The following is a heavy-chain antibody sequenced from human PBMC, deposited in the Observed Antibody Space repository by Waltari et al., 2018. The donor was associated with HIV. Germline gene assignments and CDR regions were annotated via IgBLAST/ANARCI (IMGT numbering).Heavy chain of an antibody. Sequence: QVQLVESGGGVVQPGRSLRLSGGASGFTLSNFARHWVRQAPGKGLEWVAVIWYDGDNKYYADSVKGRFTISRDNSKNTLYLQMNSLRVEDTAVYYCARGGYYYDISGYYHYWGQGTLVTVSS. CDR1: GFTLSNFA. CDR3: ARGGYYYDISGYYHY. CDR2: IWYDGDNK. V-gene: IGHV3-33*01. D-gene: IGHD3-22*01. J-gene: IGHJ4*02.